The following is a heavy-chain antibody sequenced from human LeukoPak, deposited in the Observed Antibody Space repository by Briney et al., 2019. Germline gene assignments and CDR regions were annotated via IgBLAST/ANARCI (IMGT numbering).Heavy chain of an antibody. CDR1: GGTFSSYA. D-gene: IGHD2-21*01. CDR3: AREGIPPYAFDI. CDR2: IIPIFGTA. J-gene: IGHJ3*02. Sequence: SVKVSCKASGGTFSSYAISWVRQAPGQGLEWMGGIIPIFGTANYAQKFQGRVTITADESTSTAYMELSSLRSEDTAVYYCAREGIPPYAFDIWGQGTMVAVSS. V-gene: IGHV1-69*13.